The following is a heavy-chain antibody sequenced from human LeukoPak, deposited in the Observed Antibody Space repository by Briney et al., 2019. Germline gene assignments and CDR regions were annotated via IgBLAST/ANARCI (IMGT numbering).Heavy chain of an antibody. CDR2: IKSKTDGGTT. V-gene: IGHV3-15*01. D-gene: IGHD3-16*01. CDR3: TTPDYDYAAFTDPGESLSTDY. J-gene: IGHJ4*02. Sequence: GGSLRLSCAASGFTFFNAWMSWVRQAPGKGLEWVGRIKSKTDGGTTDYAAPVKGRFTISRDDSKNTLYLQMNSLKTEDTAVYYCTTPDYDYAAFTDPGESLSTDYWGQGTLVTVSS. CDR1: GFTFFNAW.